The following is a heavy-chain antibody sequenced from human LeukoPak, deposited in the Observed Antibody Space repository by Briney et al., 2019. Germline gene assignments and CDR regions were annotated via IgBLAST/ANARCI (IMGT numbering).Heavy chain of an antibody. V-gene: IGHV4-38-2*02. CDR2: IYHSGST. CDR1: AYSISSGYF. J-gene: IGHJ4*02. D-gene: IGHD6-19*01. Sequence: SETLSLTCTVSAYSISSGYFWGWIRQPPGKGLKWIGNIYHSGSTYYNSSLKSRVTISVDASKNQFSLKLRSVTAADTAVYYCAREEIAVAGPIEYWGQGILVTVSS. CDR3: AREEIAVAGPIEY.